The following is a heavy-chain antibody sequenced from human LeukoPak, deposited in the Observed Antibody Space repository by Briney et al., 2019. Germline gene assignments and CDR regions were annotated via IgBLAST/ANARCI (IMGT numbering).Heavy chain of an antibody. J-gene: IGHJ4*02. CDR1: GYTFTSYG. Sequence: ASVKVSCKASGYTFTSYGISWVRQAPGQGLEWMGWISAYNGNTNYAQKLQGRVTMTTDTSTSTAYMELRSLRSDDTAVYYCARDRDCSSTSCYTVPFDYWGQGTLVTVSS. CDR2: ISAYNGNT. D-gene: IGHD2-2*02. CDR3: ARDRDCSSTSCYTVPFDY. V-gene: IGHV1-18*01.